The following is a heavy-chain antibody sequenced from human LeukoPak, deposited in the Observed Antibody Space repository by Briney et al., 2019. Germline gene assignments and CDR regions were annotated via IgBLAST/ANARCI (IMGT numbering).Heavy chain of an antibody. J-gene: IGHJ4*02. Sequence: PSETLSLTCTVPGGSIYYYYWTWVRQPAGKGLEWIGRIYTSGSTNYNPSLKSRVTMSVDTSKNQFSLTLNSVTSADTAVYFCAREFMGDFDYWGQGTLVTVSS. V-gene: IGHV4-4*07. D-gene: IGHD3-10*01. CDR2: IYTSGST. CDR3: AREFMGDFDY. CDR1: GGSIYYYY.